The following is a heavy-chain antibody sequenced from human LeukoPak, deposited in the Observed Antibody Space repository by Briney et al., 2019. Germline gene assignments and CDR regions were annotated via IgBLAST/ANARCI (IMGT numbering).Heavy chain of an antibody. CDR2: ISAYNGNT. V-gene: IGHV1-18*01. D-gene: IGHD3-22*01. J-gene: IGHJ4*02. CDR3: ASQGNYYDSSGYLY. CDR1: GYTFTSYG. Sequence: HWASVKVSCKASGYTFTSYGISWVRQAPGQGLEWMGWISAYNGNTNYAQKLQGRVTMTTDTSTSTAYMELRSLRSDDTAVYYCASQGNYYDSSGYLYWGQGTLVTVSS.